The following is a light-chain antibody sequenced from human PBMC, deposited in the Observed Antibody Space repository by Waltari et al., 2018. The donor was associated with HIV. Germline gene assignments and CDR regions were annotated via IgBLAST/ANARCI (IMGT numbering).Light chain of an antibody. V-gene: IGLV3-21*04. Sequence: SSVLTQPPSVSVAPGQTARITSGGDNIERKSVNWYQQKPGQPPALVIYYDSDRPSGIPERCSGSNSGDTATLTISRVGDGDEADYYCQVWDSSSDHVLFGGGTKLTVL. CDR1: NIERKS. J-gene: IGLJ3*02. CDR3: QVWDSSSDHVL. CDR2: YDS.